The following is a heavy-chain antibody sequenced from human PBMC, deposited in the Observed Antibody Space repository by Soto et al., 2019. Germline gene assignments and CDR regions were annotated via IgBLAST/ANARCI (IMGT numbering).Heavy chain of an antibody. CDR3: ARGSWDDVSGHYYMDV. D-gene: IGHD1-1*01. J-gene: IGHJ6*03. V-gene: IGHV6-1*01. Sequence: SQTLSLTCDISGDSVSSNSAAWNWIRQTPSRGLEWLGRTYYRSKWYSNYAISVKSRVTVNPDTFKNQFSLQLNSVTPEDTAVYYCARGSWDDVSGHYYMDVWGEGTTVTLSS. CDR2: TYYRSKWYS. CDR1: GDSVSSNSAA.